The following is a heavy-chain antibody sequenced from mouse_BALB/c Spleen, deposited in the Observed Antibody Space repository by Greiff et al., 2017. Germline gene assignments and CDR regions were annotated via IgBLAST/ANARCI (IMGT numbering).Heavy chain of an antibody. D-gene: IGHD2-2*01. V-gene: IGHV3-8*02. CDR3: ARYESGYDEGWFAY. Sequence: EVQVVESGPSLVKPSQTLSLTCSVTGDSITSGYWNWIRKFPGNKLEYMGYISYSGSTYYNPSLKSRISITRDTSKNQYYLQLNSVTTEDTATYYCARYESGYDEGWFAYWGQGTLVTVSA. J-gene: IGHJ3*01. CDR2: ISYSGST. CDR1: GDSITSGY.